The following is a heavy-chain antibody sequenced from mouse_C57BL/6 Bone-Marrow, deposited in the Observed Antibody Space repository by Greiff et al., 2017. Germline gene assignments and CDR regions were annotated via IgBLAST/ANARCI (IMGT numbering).Heavy chain of an antibody. D-gene: IGHD4-1*01. CDR1: GYTFTSYW. CDR2: IYPTSGRT. V-gene: IGHV1-55*01. Sequence: VLLQQPGAELVKPGASVKMSCKASGYTFTSYWITWVKQRPGQGLEWIGDIYPTSGRTNYNEKFKSKAILTVDTSSNTANMQLSGLTSEDSAVFYCARSGPLGRSFDYWGQGTTLTVSS. CDR3: ARSGPLGRSFDY. J-gene: IGHJ2*01.